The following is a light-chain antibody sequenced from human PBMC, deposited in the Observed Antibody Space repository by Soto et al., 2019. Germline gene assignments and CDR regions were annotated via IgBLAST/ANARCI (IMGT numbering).Light chain of an antibody. CDR3: QSYDSSNHEV. J-gene: IGLJ3*02. CDR1: SGSIASNY. CDR2: EDN. Sequence: NFMLTQPHSVSESPGKTVTISCTRSSGSIASNYVQWYQQRPGSAPTTVIYEDNQRPSGVPDRFSGSIDSSSNSASLTIALLETEDEADYYCQSYDSSNHEVFGGGTKVTV. V-gene: IGLV6-57*04.